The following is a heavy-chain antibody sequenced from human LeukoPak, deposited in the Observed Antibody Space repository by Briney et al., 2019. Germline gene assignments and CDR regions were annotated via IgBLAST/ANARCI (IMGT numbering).Heavy chain of an antibody. Sequence: SQTLSLTCTVSGGSISSADYYWSWIRQPPGKGLEWVGYIYYSGSTYYNPSLKSRVTISVDTSKNQFPLKLSSVTAADTAVYYCAVYVWGSYRHSAYWGQGTLVTVSS. V-gene: IGHV4-30-4*01. CDR3: AVYVWGSYRHSAY. D-gene: IGHD3-16*02. CDR2: IYYSGST. CDR1: GGSISSADYY. J-gene: IGHJ4*02.